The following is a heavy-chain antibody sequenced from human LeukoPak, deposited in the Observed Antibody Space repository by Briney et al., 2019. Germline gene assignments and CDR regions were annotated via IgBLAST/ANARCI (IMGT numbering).Heavy chain of an antibody. CDR3: AKDRASIRFDP. J-gene: IGHJ5*02. CDR1: GFTFSSYS. D-gene: IGHD6-6*01. CDR2: INWNGGST. Sequence: GGSLRLSCAASGFTFSSYSMNWVRQAPGKGLEWVSGINWNGGSTGYADSVKGRFTISRDNSKNTLYLQMNSLRAEDTAVYYCAKDRASIRFDPWGQGTLVTVSS. V-gene: IGHV3-20*04.